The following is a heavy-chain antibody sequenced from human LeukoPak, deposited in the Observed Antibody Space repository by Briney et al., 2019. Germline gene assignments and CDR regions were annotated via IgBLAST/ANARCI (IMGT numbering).Heavy chain of an antibody. Sequence: PSETLSLTCTVSGGSISSSSYYWGWIRQPPGKGLEWIGSIYYSGSTYYNPSLKSRVTISVDSSKNQFFLKLNSVTAADTAVYYCAGLWFGKLLYNWLDPWGQGTLVTVSS. D-gene: IGHD3-10*01. V-gene: IGHV4-39*01. J-gene: IGHJ5*02. CDR1: GGSISSSSYY. CDR2: IYYSGST. CDR3: AGLWFGKLLYNWLDP.